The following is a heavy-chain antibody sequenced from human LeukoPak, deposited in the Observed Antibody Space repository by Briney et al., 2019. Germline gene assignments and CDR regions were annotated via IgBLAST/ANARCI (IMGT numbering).Heavy chain of an antibody. CDR3: ASGYYDSSGYYPGDY. J-gene: IGHJ4*02. V-gene: IGHV1-8*01. Sequence: GASVKLSCKASGYTFTSYDINWVRKATGQGLEWMGWMNPNSGNTGYAQKFQGRVTMTRNTSISTAYMELSSLRSEDTAVYYCASGYYDSSGYYPGDYWGQGTLVTVSS. D-gene: IGHD3-22*01. CDR1: GYTFTSYD. CDR2: MNPNSGNT.